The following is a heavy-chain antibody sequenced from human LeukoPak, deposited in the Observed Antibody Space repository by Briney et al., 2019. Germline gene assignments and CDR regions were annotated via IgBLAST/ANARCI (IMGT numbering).Heavy chain of an antibody. CDR1: GFTFDDYG. CDR3: ARGGGPTVTNPNFDY. D-gene: IGHD4-17*01. J-gene: IGHJ4*02. Sequence: GGSLRLSCAASGFTFDDYGMSWVRQAPGKGLEWVSGINWNGGSTGYADSVKGRFTISRDNAKNSLYLQMNSLRAEDTAVYYCARGGGPTVTNPNFDYWGQGTLVTVSS. CDR2: INWNGGST. V-gene: IGHV3-20*04.